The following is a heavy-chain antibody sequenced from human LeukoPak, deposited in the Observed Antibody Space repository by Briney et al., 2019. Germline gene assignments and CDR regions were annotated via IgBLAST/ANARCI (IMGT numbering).Heavy chain of an antibody. V-gene: IGHV4-30-4*01. J-gene: IGHJ4*02. CDR3: AREDILTGYEDY. CDR1: GGSISSGDYY. CDR2: IYYSGST. Sequence: SETLSLTCTVSGGSISSGDYYWRWIRQPPGTGLEWIGYIYYSGSTYYNPSLKSRVTISVDTSKNQFSLKLSSVTAADTAVYYCAREDILTGYEDYWGQGTLVTVSS. D-gene: IGHD3-9*01.